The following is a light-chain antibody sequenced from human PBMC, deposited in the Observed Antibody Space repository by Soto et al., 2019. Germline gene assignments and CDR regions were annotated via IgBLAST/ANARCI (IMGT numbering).Light chain of an antibody. CDR2: DAS. Sequence: EIVLTQSPVTLSLSPGERATLSCRSSQSVTTFLAWYQQKPGQAPRLLIYDASQRATGIPARFSGSGSGTDFTLTISSREPEDFAVYYCQQRTNWPLTFGGGTKVEIK. CDR3: QQRTNWPLT. CDR1: QSVTTF. V-gene: IGKV3-11*01. J-gene: IGKJ4*01.